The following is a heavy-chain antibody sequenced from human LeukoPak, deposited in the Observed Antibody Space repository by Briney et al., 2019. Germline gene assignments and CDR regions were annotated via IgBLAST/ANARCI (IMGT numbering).Heavy chain of an antibody. V-gene: IGHV1-18*01. Sequence: GASVKVSCKASGYTFTSYGISWVRQAPGQGLEWMGWISAYNGNTNYAQKLQGRVTMTTDTSTSTAYMELRSLRSDDTAVYYCARHHYDFWSGYPYYFDYWGQGTLVTVSS. CDR2: ISAYNGNT. D-gene: IGHD3-3*01. J-gene: IGHJ4*02. CDR3: ARHHYDFWSGYPYYFDY. CDR1: GYTFTSYG.